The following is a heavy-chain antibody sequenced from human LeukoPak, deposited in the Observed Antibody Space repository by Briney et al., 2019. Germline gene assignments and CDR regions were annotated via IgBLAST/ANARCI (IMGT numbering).Heavy chain of an antibody. CDR2: IYTSGST. Sequence: SQTLSLTCTVSGGSISSGSYYWSWIRQPAGKGLEWIGRIYTSGSTNYNPSLKSRVTISVDTSKDQFSLKLSSVTAADTAVYYCAREPLTGSFDYWGQGTLVTASS. V-gene: IGHV4-61*02. CDR3: AREPLTGSFDY. CDR1: GGSISSGSYY. J-gene: IGHJ4*02. D-gene: IGHD7-27*01.